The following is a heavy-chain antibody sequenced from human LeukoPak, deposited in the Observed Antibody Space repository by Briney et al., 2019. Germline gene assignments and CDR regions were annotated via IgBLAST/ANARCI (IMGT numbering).Heavy chain of an antibody. CDR3: ARGDDIAGTSTAEYFYYYFGMDV. J-gene: IGHJ6*02. CDR2: ITPNSGST. Sequence: GASVKVSCKASGYTFSSYYMHWVRQATGQGLEWMGMITPNSGSTNYAQKFQGRVTVTRDTSTSTVYMELSSLRSEDTAVYYCARGDDIAGTSTAEYFYYYFGMDVWGQGTTVTVSS. D-gene: IGHD1-26*01. V-gene: IGHV1-46*01. CDR1: GYTFSSYY.